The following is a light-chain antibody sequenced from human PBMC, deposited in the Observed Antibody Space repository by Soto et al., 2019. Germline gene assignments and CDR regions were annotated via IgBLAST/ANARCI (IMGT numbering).Light chain of an antibody. Sequence: QSALTQPASVSGSPGQSITISCTGTSSDVGGYNYVSWYQQHPGKAPKLMIYEVSNRPSGVFNRFSGSKSGNTASLTISGLQAEDESDYYCSSYTSRSTLVVFGGGTKVTVL. CDR1: SSDVGGYNY. V-gene: IGLV2-14*01. J-gene: IGLJ2*01. CDR2: EVS. CDR3: SSYTSRSTLVV.